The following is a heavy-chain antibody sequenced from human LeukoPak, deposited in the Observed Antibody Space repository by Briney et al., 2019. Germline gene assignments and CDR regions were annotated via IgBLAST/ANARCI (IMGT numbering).Heavy chain of an antibody. CDR3: ARVYNWFDP. Sequence: SETLSLTCTVSGGSISSSNYYWGWIRQPPGKGLEWIGNIYYSGSTYYNPSLKSRVTISEDTSKNQFSLKLSSVTAADTAVYYCARVYNWFDPWGQGTLVTVSS. CDR1: GGSISSSNYY. V-gene: IGHV4-39*01. CDR2: IYYSGST. J-gene: IGHJ5*02.